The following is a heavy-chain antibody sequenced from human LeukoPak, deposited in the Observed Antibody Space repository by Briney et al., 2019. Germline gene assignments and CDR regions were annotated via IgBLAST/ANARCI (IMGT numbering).Heavy chain of an antibody. D-gene: IGHD3-10*01. V-gene: IGHV3-21*01. CDR2: ISSSSSYI. J-gene: IGHJ6*03. CDR1: GFTFSSYS. Sequence: GGSLRLSCAASGFTFSSYSMNWVRQAPGKGLEWVSSISSSSSYIYYADSMKGRFTISRDNAKNSLYQQMNSLTAEDTAVYFCVRDRFRMDVWGKGTTVIVSS. CDR3: VRDRFRMDV.